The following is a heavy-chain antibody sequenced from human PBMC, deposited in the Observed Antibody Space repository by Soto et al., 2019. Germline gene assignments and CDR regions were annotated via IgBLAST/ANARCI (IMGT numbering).Heavy chain of an antibody. D-gene: IGHD3-10*01. Sequence: PSETLSLTCTVSGGSISSYYWSWIRQPPGKGLEWIGYIYYSGSTNYNPSLKSRVTISVDTSKNQFSLKLSSVTAADTAVYYCAREVRGAIPFDYYYGMDVWGQGTTVTVSS. CDR1: GGSISSYY. V-gene: IGHV4-59*01. J-gene: IGHJ6*02. CDR3: AREVRGAIPFDYYYGMDV. CDR2: IYYSGST.